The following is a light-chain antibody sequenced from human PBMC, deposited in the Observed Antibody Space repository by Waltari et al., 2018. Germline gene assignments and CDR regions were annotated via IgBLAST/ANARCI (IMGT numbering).Light chain of an antibody. J-gene: IGLJ2*01. CDR1: HPNIGSNF. CDR2: ENS. CDR3: AAWDDGLRGPA. Sequence: QSVLTQSPSVSETPGQTITISCSGSHPNIGSNFFTCYQQGPGTAPKLLIDENSQRPTGVPDRFSASKSGTSASLAISGLQSQDEADYYCAAWDDGLRGPAFGGGTKVTVL. V-gene: IGLV1-47*01.